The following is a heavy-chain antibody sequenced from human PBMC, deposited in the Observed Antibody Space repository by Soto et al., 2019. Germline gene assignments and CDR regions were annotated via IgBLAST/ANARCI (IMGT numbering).Heavy chain of an antibody. V-gene: IGHV4-59*08. CDR2: IYYRANP. Sequence: SETLSLTCTVAGWSINTYYWSWIRQPPGKGLEWIGYIYYRANPNYNPSLKSRVTISQDTSKNQFSLKLSSVTAADTAVYYCARHYGDGYDYVDYWGQGTLVTVSS. CDR3: ARHYGDGYDYVDY. J-gene: IGHJ4*02. D-gene: IGHD5-12*01. CDR1: GWSINTYY.